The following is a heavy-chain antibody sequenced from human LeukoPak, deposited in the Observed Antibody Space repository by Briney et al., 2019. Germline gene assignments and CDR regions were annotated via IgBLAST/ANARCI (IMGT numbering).Heavy chain of an antibody. J-gene: IGHJ3*02. D-gene: IGHD6-19*01. Sequence: PGESLKISCKGSGYSFTSYWIGWVRQMPGKGLEWMGIIYPGDSDTRYSPSFQGQVTISADKSISTAYLQWSSLEASDTAIYYCARLFAVANTIPGFDIWGQGTMVTVSP. CDR1: GYSFTSYW. V-gene: IGHV5-51*01. CDR2: IYPGDSDT. CDR3: ARLFAVANTIPGFDI.